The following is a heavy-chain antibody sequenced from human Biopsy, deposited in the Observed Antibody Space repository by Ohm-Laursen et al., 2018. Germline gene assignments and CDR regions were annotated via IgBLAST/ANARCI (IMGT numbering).Heavy chain of an antibody. Sequence: SETLSLTCTVSGDSISSDYWSWIRQPPGKGLEWIGYISDTGTTNYNPSLRGRVAMSVDTSKNQFSLQLTSVTAADTAMFFCARLFRLDDYWNDDPPDGFDVWGQGTMVTVSS. V-gene: IGHV4-59*01. J-gene: IGHJ3*01. CDR3: ARLFRLDDYWNDDPPDGFDV. CDR2: ISDTGTT. D-gene: IGHD3-3*01. CDR1: GDSISSDY.